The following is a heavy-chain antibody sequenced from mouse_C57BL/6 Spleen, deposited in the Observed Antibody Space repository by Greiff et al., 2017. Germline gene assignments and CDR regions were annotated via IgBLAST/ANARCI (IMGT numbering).Heavy chain of an antibody. D-gene: IGHD1-1*01. CDR1: GYAFSSSR. V-gene: IGHV1-82*01. J-gene: IGHJ4*01. CDR2: IYPGDGDT. CDR3: ARGWAYYYGSIYAMDY. Sequence: VQLQQSGPELVKPGASVKISCKASGYAFSSSRMNWVKQRPGKGLEWIGRIYPGDGDTNYNGKFKGKATLTADKSSSTAYMQLSSLTSEDSAVYFCARGWAYYYGSIYAMDYWGQGTSVTVSS.